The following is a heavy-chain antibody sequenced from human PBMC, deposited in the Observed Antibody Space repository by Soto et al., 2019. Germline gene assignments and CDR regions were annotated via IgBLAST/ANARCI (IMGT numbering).Heavy chain of an antibody. D-gene: IGHD2-15*01. CDR1: GFTFSNSA. CDR3: AKDTGRGGGSVFDY. Sequence: EVQLLESGGGLVQPGGSLRLSCAASGFTFSNSAMSWVRQAPGKGLEWVSAIGGRGGSTYYADSVKGLFTISRDDSKNTLYLQMSSLRAEDTALYYCAKDTGRGGGSVFDYWDQGTLVTVSS. CDR2: IGGRGGST. J-gene: IGHJ4*02. V-gene: IGHV3-23*01.